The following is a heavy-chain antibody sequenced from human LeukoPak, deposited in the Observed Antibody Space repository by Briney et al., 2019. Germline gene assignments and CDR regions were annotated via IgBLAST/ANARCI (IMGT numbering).Heavy chain of an antibody. Sequence: SETLSLTCTVSGGSISSGSYYWSWIRQPAGKGLEWIGRIYTSGSTNYNPSLKSRVTISVDTSKNQFSLKLSSVTAADTAVYYCARDGTTGDSSGYYRAYAFDIWGQGTMVTVSS. CDR3: ARDGTTGDSSGYYRAYAFDI. CDR2: IYTSGST. V-gene: IGHV4-61*02. J-gene: IGHJ3*02. CDR1: GGSISSGSYY. D-gene: IGHD3-22*01.